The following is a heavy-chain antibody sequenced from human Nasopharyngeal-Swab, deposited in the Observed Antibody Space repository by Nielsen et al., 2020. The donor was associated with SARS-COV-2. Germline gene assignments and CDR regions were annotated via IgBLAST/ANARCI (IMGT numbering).Heavy chain of an antibody. D-gene: IGHD4-17*01. CDR1: GFTFSSYA. CDR3: AKGVYGDYYFDY. Sequence: GSLRLSCAASGFTFSSYAMSWVRQAPGKGLEWVSAISGSGGSTYYADSVKGRFTISRDNSKNTLYLQMNSLRAEDTAVYYCAKGVYGDYYFDYWGQGTLVTVSS. V-gene: IGHV3-23*01. J-gene: IGHJ4*02. CDR2: ISGSGGST.